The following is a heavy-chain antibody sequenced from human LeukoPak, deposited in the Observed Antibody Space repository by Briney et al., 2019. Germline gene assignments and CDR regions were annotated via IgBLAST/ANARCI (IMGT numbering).Heavy chain of an antibody. J-gene: IGHJ5*02. CDR1: GGSISSSSYY. CDR2: IYYSGST. V-gene: IGHV4-39*01. D-gene: IGHD3-3*01. Sequence: PSETLSLTCTVSGGSISSSSYYWGWIRQPPRKGLEWSGSIYYSGSTYYNPSLKSRVTISVDTSKNQFSLKLSSVTAADTAVYYCARQNYDFWSGYYTYWFDPWGQGTLVTVSS. CDR3: ARQNYDFWSGYYTYWFDP.